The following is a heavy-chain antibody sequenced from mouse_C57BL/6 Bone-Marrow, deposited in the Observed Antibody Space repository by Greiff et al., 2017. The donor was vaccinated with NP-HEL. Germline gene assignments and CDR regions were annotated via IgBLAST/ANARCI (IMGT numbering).Heavy chain of an antibody. CDR2: INPSSGYT. D-gene: IGHD2-1*01. CDR1: GYTFTSYW. Sequence: VQLQQSGAELAKPGASVKLSCKASGYTFTSYWMHWVKQRPGQGLEWIGYINPSSGYTKYNQKFKDKATLTADKSSSTAYLQLSSLTYEDSAVYYCAREDYGNYVDYYAMDYWGQGTSVTVSS. V-gene: IGHV1-7*01. CDR3: AREDYGNYVDYYAMDY. J-gene: IGHJ4*01.